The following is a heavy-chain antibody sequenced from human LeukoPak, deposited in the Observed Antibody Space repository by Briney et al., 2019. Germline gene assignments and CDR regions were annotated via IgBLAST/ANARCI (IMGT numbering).Heavy chain of an antibody. CDR1: GFTFSSYA. V-gene: IGHV3-30*04. CDR2: ISYDGSNK. CDR3: ARNLGPYSSSWYSEDY. J-gene: IGHJ4*02. Sequence: GKSLRLSCAASGFTFSSYAMHWVRQAPGKGLEWVAVISYDGSNKYYADSVKGRFTISRDNSKNMLYLQMNSLRAEDTAVYYCARNLGPYSSSWYSEDYWGQGTLVTVSS. D-gene: IGHD6-13*01.